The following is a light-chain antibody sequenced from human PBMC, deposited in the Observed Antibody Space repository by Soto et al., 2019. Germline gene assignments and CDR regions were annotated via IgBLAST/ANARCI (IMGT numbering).Light chain of an antibody. J-gene: IGKJ3*01. V-gene: IGKV3-20*01. CDR1: QSVSANY. CDR2: GAS. Sequence: EVVLTQSPATLSLSPRERATLSCRANQSVSANYLAWYQQKPGQAPRLLIYGASSRATGIPDRFSGSGSGTDFTLTISRLEPEDFAVFYCHQYGSSPFTFGPGTKVDIK. CDR3: HQYGSSPFT.